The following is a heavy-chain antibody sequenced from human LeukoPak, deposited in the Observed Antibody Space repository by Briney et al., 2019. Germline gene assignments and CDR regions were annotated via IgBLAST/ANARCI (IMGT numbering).Heavy chain of an antibody. D-gene: IGHD2-15*01. CDR3: AKGGSCSGVTCFVTLFDY. J-gene: IGHJ4*02. V-gene: IGHV3-64*01. CDR1: GFTFSSYA. CDR2: ISSNGGST. Sequence: GGSLRLSCAASGFTFSSYAMHWVRQAPGKGLEYVSTISSNGGSTYYANSVKGRFTISRDNSMNTLYLQMGSLRAEDMAVYYCAKGGSCSGVTCFVTLFDYWGQGTLVTVSS.